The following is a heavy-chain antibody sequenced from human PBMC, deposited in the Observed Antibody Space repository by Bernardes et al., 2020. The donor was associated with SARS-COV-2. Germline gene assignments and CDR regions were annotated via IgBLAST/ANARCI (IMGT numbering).Heavy chain of an antibody. CDR3: ARGPSKLDV. Sequence: SQTLSLTCAISGDSVSSNSAAWNWFRQSPSRGLEWLGRTYYRSKWYNYYAVSVKSRISINPDTSKNQFSLQLKSVTSEDTAVYYCARGPSKLDVWGQGTTVTVSS. V-gene: IGHV6-1*01. CDR1: GDSVSSNSAA. CDR2: TYYRSKWYN. D-gene: IGHD3-3*02. J-gene: IGHJ6*02.